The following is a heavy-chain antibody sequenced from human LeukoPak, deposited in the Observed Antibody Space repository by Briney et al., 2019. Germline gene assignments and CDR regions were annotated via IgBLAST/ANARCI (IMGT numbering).Heavy chain of an antibody. D-gene: IGHD5-24*01. CDR3: ATGDGYNSFDY. CDR1: GGSFSSYY. V-gene: IGHV4-4*07. J-gene: IGHJ4*02. Sequence: ETLSLTCTVSGGSFSSYYWSWIRQPAGKGLEWIGRIYTSGSTNYNSSLKSRVTMSVDTSKNQVPLKLSSVTAADTAVYYCATGDGYNSFDYWGQGTLVTVSS. CDR2: IYTSGST.